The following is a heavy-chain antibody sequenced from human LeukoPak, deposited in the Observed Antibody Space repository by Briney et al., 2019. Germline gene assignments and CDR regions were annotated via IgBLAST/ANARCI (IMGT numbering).Heavy chain of an antibody. CDR3: ATHSSSWYYFDY. D-gene: IGHD6-13*01. J-gene: IGHJ4*02. Sequence: ASVKVSCKVSGYTLTELSMRWVRQAPGKGLEWMGGFDPEDGETIYAQKFQGRVTMTEDTSTDTAYMELSSLRSEDTAVYYCATHSSSWYYFDYWGQGTLVTVSS. CDR1: GYTLTELS. V-gene: IGHV1-24*01. CDR2: FDPEDGET.